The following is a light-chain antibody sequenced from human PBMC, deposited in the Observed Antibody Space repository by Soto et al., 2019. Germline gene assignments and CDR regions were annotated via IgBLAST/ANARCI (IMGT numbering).Light chain of an antibody. CDR3: SSYRASSTTHYV. V-gene: IGLV2-14*03. CDR2: DVS. CDR1: SSDVGGYKY. J-gene: IGLJ1*01. Sequence: QSARAQPASLSGSPGQSITMSCTGTSSDVGGYKYVSWYQQHPGKAPKLMIYDVSNRPSGVSNRFSGSKSGNTASLTISGLQAEDEADYYCSSYRASSTTHYVFGTGTKVTVL.